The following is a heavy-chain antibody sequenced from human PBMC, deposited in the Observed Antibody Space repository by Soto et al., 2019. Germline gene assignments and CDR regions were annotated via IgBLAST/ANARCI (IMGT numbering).Heavy chain of an antibody. CDR3: ARYGSGKYHYYYGMDI. J-gene: IGHJ6*02. V-gene: IGHV3-23*01. Sequence: PGGSLRLSCAASGFTFSSYAMSWVRQAPGKGLEWVSAISGSGGSTYYADSVKGRFTISRDSAKNSLYLQMNSLRAEDTAVYYCARYGSGKYHYYYGMDIWGQGTTVTVSS. CDR1: GFTFSSYA. D-gene: IGHD3-10*01. CDR2: ISGSGGST.